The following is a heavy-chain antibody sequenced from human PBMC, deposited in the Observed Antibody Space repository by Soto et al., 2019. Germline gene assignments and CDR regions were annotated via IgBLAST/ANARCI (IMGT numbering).Heavy chain of an antibody. CDR2: ISYDGSNK. CDR3: ERTTGTAE. D-gene: IGHD1-1*01. J-gene: IGHJ4*02. CDR1: GFTFSSYA. V-gene: IGHV3-30-3*01. Sequence: QVQQVESGGGVVQPGRSLRLSCAASGFTFSSYAMHWVRQAPGKGLEWVAVISYDGSNKYYADSVKGRFTISRDNSKKTLYVQMNSLRAEDLTVYYCERTTGTAEWGQGTLVTVSS.